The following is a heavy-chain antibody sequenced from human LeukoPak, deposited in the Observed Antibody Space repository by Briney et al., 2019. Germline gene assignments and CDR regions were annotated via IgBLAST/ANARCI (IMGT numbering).Heavy chain of an antibody. Sequence: TGGSLRLSCAASGFTFSSYSMNWVRQAPGKGLEWVSYISTSSSTIYYADSVKGRFTISTDNAKNSLSLQMSSLRDEDTAVYYCASSGSGSYRWFDPWGQGTLVTVSS. J-gene: IGHJ5*02. D-gene: IGHD1-26*01. CDR3: ASSGSGSYRWFDP. CDR1: GFTFSSYS. CDR2: ISTSSSTI. V-gene: IGHV3-48*02.